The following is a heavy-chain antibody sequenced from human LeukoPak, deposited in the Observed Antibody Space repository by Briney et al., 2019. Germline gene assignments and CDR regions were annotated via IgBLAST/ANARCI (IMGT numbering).Heavy chain of an antibody. D-gene: IGHD3-22*01. J-gene: IGHJ4*02. V-gene: IGHV3-30*02. CDR3: ARVKYYYDSSGYYYAYFDY. CDR2: IRYDGTNK. Sequence: GGSLRLSCAASGFTFSTYGMHWVRQAPGKGLEWVAFIRYDGTNKYYADSVKGRFTISRDNSKNTLYLQMNSLRAEDTAVYYCARVKYYYDSSGYYYAYFDYWGQGTLVTVSS. CDR1: GFTFSTYG.